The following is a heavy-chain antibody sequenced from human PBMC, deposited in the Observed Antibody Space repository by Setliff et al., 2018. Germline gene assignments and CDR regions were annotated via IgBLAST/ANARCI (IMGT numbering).Heavy chain of an antibody. CDR1: GYTFTSYA. V-gene: IGHV1-58*02. J-gene: IGHJ6*02. D-gene: IGHD1-1*01. CDR3: AAQMRRGAGTPAYYYYGMDV. CDR2: SNAGSGNT. Sequence: GASVKVSCKASGYTFTSYAMHWVRQAPGQRLEWMGWSNAGSGNTNYAQKFQERVTITRDMSTSTAYMELSKLRSEDTAVYYCAAQMRRGAGTPAYYYYGMDVWGQGTTVTVSS.